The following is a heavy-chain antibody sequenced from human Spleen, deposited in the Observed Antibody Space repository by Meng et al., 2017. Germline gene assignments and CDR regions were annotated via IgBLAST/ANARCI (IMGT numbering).Heavy chain of an antibody. V-gene: IGHV4-59*01. CDR3: ARSSFSASPYYFGY. CDR2: IYYSGST. J-gene: IGHJ4*02. D-gene: IGHD3-3*02. Sequence: QVRLQEWGAGMLQPSETLALTCVVSGGSFSDYYWSWIRQPPGKGLEWIGHIYYSGSTNYNPSLKSRVTISIDTSKNQFSLKLSSVTTADTAVYFCARSSFSASPYYFGYWGLGTLVTVSS. CDR1: GGSFSDYY.